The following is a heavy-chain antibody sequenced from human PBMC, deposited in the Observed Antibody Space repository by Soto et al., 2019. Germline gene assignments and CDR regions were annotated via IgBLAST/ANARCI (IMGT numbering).Heavy chain of an antibody. CDR1: GYTFTSYV. Sequence: SVKVSCKAAGYTFTSYVMHWLRQAPGQRLEWMGWMNPNSGNTGYAQKFQGRVTMTRNTSISTAYMELSSLRSEDTAVYYCAREAAAGLVYWGQGTLVTVSS. J-gene: IGHJ4*02. D-gene: IGHD6-13*01. CDR3: AREAAAGLVY. CDR2: MNPNSGNT. V-gene: IGHV1-8*02.